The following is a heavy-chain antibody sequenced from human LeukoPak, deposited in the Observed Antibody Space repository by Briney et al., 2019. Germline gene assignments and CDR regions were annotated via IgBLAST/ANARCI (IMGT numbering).Heavy chain of an antibody. V-gene: IGHV1-2*02. CDR2: INPNSGGT. CDR3: ARPRGYDFWSGYYYYGMDV. J-gene: IGHJ6*02. Sequence: ASVKVSCKASGYTFTGYYVHWVRQAPGQGLEWMGWINPNSGGTNYAQKFQGRVTMTRNTSISTAYMELSSLRSEDTAVYYCARPRGYDFWSGYYYYGMDVWGQGTTVTVSS. CDR1: GYTFTGYY. D-gene: IGHD3-3*01.